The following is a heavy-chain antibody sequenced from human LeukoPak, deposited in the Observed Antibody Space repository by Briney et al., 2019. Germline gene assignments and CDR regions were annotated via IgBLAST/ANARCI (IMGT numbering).Heavy chain of an antibody. CDR3: ASPYYYASGSFDV. CDR1: GFTFSSYT. Sequence: GGSLRLSCAASGFTFSSYTMNWVRQAPGKGLEWVSSISTSSIYIYYTDSLKGRFTISRDNSKNTLYLQMNSLRAEDTAVYYCASPYYYASGSFDVWGQGTLVTVSS. J-gene: IGHJ4*02. V-gene: IGHV3-21*04. CDR2: ISTSSIYI. D-gene: IGHD3-10*01.